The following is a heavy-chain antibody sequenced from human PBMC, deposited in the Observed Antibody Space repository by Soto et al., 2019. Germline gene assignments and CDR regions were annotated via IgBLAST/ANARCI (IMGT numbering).Heavy chain of an antibody. J-gene: IGHJ4*02. CDR1: GFTLGNAW. CDR2: IKSKTDGGTT. Sequence: EVQLVESGGGLVKPGGSLRLSCAASGFTLGNAWMNWVRQAPGKGLEWVGRIKSKTDGGTTDYAAPVKGRFTIAGDDSKNTLQLQMNSLKTEDTAVYYCNTETIAGTLDLDYWGQGTLVTVSS. D-gene: IGHD1-7*01. V-gene: IGHV3-15*07. CDR3: NTETIAGTLDLDY.